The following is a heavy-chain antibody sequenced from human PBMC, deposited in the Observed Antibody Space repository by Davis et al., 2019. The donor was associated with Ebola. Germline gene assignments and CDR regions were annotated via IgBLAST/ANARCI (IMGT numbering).Heavy chain of an antibody. V-gene: IGHV1-2*06. J-gene: IGHJ4*02. Sequence: ASVKVSCKASGGTFSSYTISWVRQAPGQGLEWMGRMNPHSGGTNYAQKFQGRVTMTRDTSISTAYMELSRLRSDDTAVYYCAREGYCSGGSCYHFDYWGQGTLVTVSS. D-gene: IGHD2-15*01. CDR2: MNPHSGGT. CDR3: AREGYCSGGSCYHFDY. CDR1: GGTFSSYT.